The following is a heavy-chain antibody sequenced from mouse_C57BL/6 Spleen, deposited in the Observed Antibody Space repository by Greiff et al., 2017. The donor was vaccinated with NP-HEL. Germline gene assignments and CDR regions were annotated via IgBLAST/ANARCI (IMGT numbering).Heavy chain of an antibody. CDR2: IDPSDSYT. CDR3: ARSGGYPLDWYFDV. J-gene: IGHJ1*03. Sequence: QVQLQQPGAELVKPGASVKLSCKASGYTFTSYWMQWVKQRPGQGLEWIGEIDPSDSYTNYNQKFKGKATLTVDTSSSTAYMQLSSLTSEDSAVYYCARSGGYPLDWYFDVWGTGTTVTVSS. D-gene: IGHD2-10*02. CDR1: GYTFTSYW. V-gene: IGHV1-50*01.